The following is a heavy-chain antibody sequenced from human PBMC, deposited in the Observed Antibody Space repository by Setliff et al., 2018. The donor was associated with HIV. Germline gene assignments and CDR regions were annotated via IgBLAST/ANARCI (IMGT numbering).Heavy chain of an antibody. CDR3: AKGRRGYDSRLFYYHHGMDV. J-gene: IGHJ6*02. D-gene: IGHD5-12*01. Sequence: NPSETLSLTCVMYGGSFRDYYWTWIRQPPGKGLGWIGESNQSGSGNYNPSLKSRVTISVDTSKNEFFLNMGSVTAADTAVYYCAKGRRGYDSRLFYYHHGMDVWGQGTTVTVSS. CDR2: SNQSGSG. CDR1: GGSFRDYY. V-gene: IGHV4-34*01.